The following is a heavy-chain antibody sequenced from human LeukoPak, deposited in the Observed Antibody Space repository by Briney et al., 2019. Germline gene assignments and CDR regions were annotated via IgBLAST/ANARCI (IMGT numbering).Heavy chain of an antibody. V-gene: IGHV1-2*02. D-gene: IGHD2-21*02. Sequence: ASVKVSCKASGYTFTGYYMHWVRQAPGQGLEWMGWINPNSGGTNYAQKFQGRVTMTRDTSISTAYMELSRLRSDDTAVYYCARGAYCGGDCYFRWDAFDVWGQGTMVTVSS. J-gene: IGHJ3*01. CDR2: INPNSGGT. CDR3: ARGAYCGGDCYFRWDAFDV. CDR1: GYTFTGYY.